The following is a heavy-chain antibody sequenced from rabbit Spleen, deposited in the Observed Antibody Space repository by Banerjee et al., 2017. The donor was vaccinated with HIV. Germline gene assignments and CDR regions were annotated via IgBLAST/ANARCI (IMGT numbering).Heavy chain of an antibody. J-gene: IGHJ6*01. Sequence: VESGGGLVQPGASLTLTCTASGFSFSSSDYMCWVRQAPGKGLEWISCIAGDSSAFTYSATWAKGRFTCSKTSSTTVTLQMTSLTVADTATYFCARDTGTSFSSYGMDLWGPGTLVTVS. CDR1: GFSFSSSDY. D-gene: IGHD7-1*01. CDR3: ARDTGTSFSSYGMDL. CDR2: IAGDSSAFT. V-gene: IGHV1S40*01.